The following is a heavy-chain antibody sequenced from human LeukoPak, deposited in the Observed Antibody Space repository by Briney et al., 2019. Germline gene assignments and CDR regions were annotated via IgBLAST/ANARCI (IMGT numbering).Heavy chain of an antibody. J-gene: IGHJ6*02. CDR3: ARGHTMVRGVFRLLYYYGMDV. CDR1: GYTFTSYD. D-gene: IGHD3-10*01. Sequence: ASVKVSCKASGYTFTSYDINWVRQATGQGLEWMGWMNPNSGNTGYAQKFQGRVTMTRNTSISTAYMELSSLRSEDTAVYYCARGHTMVRGVFRLLYYYGMDVWGQGTTVTVSS. V-gene: IGHV1-8*01. CDR2: MNPNSGNT.